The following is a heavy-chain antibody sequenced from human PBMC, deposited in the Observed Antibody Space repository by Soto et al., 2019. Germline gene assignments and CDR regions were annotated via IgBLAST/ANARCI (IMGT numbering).Heavy chain of an antibody. CDR3: ARAGDTMIRGVIIMNYYGMDV. Sequence: SETLSLTWAVSGYSISSGRYWGWIRQLPGKGLEWIRNIHHSGTTYYNPSLQSRVIIPIDTSKNLFSLKLNSVTAADTAVYYCARAGDTMIRGVIIMNYYGMDVWGQGTTVIVSS. J-gene: IGHJ6*02. CDR2: IHHSGTT. D-gene: IGHD3-10*01. V-gene: IGHV4-38-2*01. CDR1: GYSISSGRY.